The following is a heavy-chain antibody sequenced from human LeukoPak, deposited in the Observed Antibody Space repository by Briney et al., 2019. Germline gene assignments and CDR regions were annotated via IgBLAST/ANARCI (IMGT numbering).Heavy chain of an antibody. Sequence: SETLSLTCTVSGGSISSNSYHWVWIRQSPRKGLEWIGTIYYSGSTFYKSSLKSRVTISVDTSQNQFSLRLSSVTAADTAVYYCARQLEWSFDYWGQGTLVTVSS. D-gene: IGHD3-3*01. J-gene: IGHJ4*02. CDR1: GGSISSNSYH. V-gene: IGHV4-39*01. CDR3: ARQLEWSFDY. CDR2: IYYSGST.